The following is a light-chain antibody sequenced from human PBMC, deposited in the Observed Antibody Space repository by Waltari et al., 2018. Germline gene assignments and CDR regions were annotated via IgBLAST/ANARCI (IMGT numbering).Light chain of an antibody. V-gene: IGKV4-1*01. CDR3: QQYYDTLWT. CDR2: WAS. Sequence: DIVMTQSPESLAVSLGDRATISCKSSQSVLYSSNNKNYLAWYQQKPGQPPKLLLYWASMRESGVPDRFSGSGSGTDFTLTISSLQAEDVAVYYCQQYYDTLWTFGQGTKAEIK. CDR1: QSVLYSSNNKNY. J-gene: IGKJ1*01.